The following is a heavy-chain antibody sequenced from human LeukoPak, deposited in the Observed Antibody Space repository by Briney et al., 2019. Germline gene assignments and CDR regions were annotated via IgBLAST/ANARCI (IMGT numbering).Heavy chain of an antibody. D-gene: IGHD3-10*01. CDR2: ISSSSSYI. Sequence: GGSLRLSCAASGFTFSSYSMNWVRQAPGKGLEWVSSISSSSSYIYYADSVKGRFTISRDNAKNSLYLQMNSLRAEDTAVYYCASDLGPLSFGEVRGDYWGQGTLVTVSS. J-gene: IGHJ4*02. CDR3: ASDLGPLSFGEVRGDY. CDR1: GFTFSSYS. V-gene: IGHV3-21*01.